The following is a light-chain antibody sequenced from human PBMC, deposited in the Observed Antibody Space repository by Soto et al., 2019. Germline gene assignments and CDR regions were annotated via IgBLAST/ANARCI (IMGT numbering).Light chain of an antibody. CDR3: QHYWSSPGYT. CDR2: GAS. CDR1: QRVSSSY. J-gene: IGKJ2*01. Sequence: EIVVTQSPGTLSLSPGERATLSCRARQRVSSSYLAWDQQKPGQAPRLLIYGASSRATGISDRFSGSGSAANFTHSIIRVYAEDSAVYYCQHYWSSPGYTFCQGNQLAIK. V-gene: IGKV3-20*01.